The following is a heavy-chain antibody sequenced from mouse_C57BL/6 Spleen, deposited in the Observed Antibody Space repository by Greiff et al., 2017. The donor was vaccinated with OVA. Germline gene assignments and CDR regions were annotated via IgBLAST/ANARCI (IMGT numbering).Heavy chain of an antibody. CDR1: GFTFSDYY. J-gene: IGHJ4*01. V-gene: IGHV5-16*01. CDR3: ARDKRGYYAMDY. Sequence: EVKLMESAGGLVQPGSSMKLSCTASGFTFSDYYMAWVRQVPEKGLEWVANINYDGSSTYYLDSLKSRFIISRDNAKNILYLQMSSLKSEDTATYYCARDKRGYYAMDYWGQGTSVTVSS. CDR2: INYDGSST.